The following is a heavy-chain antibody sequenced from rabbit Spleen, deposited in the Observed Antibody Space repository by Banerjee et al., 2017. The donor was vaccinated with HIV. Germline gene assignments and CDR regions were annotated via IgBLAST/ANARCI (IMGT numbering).Heavy chain of an antibody. CDR2: IYAGSSGST. CDR3: ARVYTSYDNIDL. D-gene: IGHD8-1*01. CDR1: GFSFSNGYV. V-gene: IGHV1S45*01. J-gene: IGHJ6*01. Sequence: QEQLEESGGDLVKPEGSLTLTCKASGFSFSNGYVMCWVRQAPGKGLEWIACIYAGSSGSTYYASWAKGRFTISKASSTTVTLQLNSLTDADTATYFCARVYTSYDNIDLWGPGTLVTVS.